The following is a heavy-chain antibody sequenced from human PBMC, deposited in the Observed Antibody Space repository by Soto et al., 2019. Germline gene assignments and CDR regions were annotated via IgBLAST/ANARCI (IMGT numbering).Heavy chain of an antibody. V-gene: IGHV3-49*04. CDR1: GFTFCESA. CDR3: AKVSQTLFGMWSGYYTAD. CDR2: VRSKAFGGTT. J-gene: IGHJ4*02. Sequence: GGSLRLSCTASGFTFCESAMSWVRQAPGKGLQWVGLVRSKAFGGTTEYAASVKDRFIISRDDSNSITSLQMNDLKPEDTGVYYCAKVSQTLFGMWSGYYTADWGQGTLVTVSS. D-gene: IGHD3-3*01.